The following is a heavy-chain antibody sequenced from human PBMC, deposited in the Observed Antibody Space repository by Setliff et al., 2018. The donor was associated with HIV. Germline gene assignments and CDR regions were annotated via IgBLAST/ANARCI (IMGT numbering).Heavy chain of an antibody. CDR1: GFTFSGYS. CDR2: ISGSITYI. CDR3: ARDSGVDTAVELDY. Sequence: GGSLRLSCAASGFTFSGYSLNWVRQAPGKGLEWVSSISGSITYIYYADSVKGRFTISRDNAKNSLYLQMNSLRAEDTAVYYCARDSGVDTAVELDYWGQGTLVTVSS. J-gene: IGHJ4*02. D-gene: IGHD5-18*01. V-gene: IGHV3-21*01.